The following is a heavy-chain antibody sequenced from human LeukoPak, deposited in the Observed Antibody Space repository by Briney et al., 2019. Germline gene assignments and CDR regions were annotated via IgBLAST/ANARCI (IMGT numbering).Heavy chain of an antibody. D-gene: IGHD2-8*01. CDR3: ANGNRCTSPNCLGYYYFYMDV. Sequence: QPGGSLRLSCAASGFTFSSYAMNWVRQAPGGELEWVSGFSGSGGTTYYADSVKGRFTISRDNSKNTLYLQMNSLRAEDTAVYYCANGNRCTSPNCLGYYYFYMDVWGKGTTVTVSS. CDR1: GFTFSSYA. CDR2: FSGSGGTT. J-gene: IGHJ6*03. V-gene: IGHV3-23*01.